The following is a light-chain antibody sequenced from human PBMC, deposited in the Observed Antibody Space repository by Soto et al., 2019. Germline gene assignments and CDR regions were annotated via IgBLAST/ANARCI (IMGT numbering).Light chain of an antibody. J-gene: IGKJ1*01. CDR3: QQYNTFST. CDR2: DAS. CDR1: QSISTW. V-gene: IGKV1-5*01. Sequence: DIQMTQSPSTLSASVGDRVTITCRASQSISTWLAWYQQKPGKAPKLLIFDASTLQSGVPSRFSGSGSGTEFTLTISSLQPDDFATYYCQQYNTFSTFGQGTKGDNK.